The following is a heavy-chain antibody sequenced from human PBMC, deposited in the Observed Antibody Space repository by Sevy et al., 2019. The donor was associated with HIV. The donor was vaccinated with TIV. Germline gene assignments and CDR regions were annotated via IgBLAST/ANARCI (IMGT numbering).Heavy chain of an antibody. CDR1: GFTFRTSG. J-gene: IGHJ4*02. V-gene: IGHV3-30*18. CDR2: ISYDEAHK. Sequence: GGSLRLSCVTSGFTFRTSGMHWVRQSPGKGLEWVAVISYDEAHKNYADSVKGRFSISKDNSKNTLYLQMSSLRTEDTAVYYCAKDYSAGIPMVRGAYRARGDYFDYWGQGTQVTVSS. CDR3: AKDYSAGIPMVRGAYRARGDYFDY. D-gene: IGHD3-10*01.